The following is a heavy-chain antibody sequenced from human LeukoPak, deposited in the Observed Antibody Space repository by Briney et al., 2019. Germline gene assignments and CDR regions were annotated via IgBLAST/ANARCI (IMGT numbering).Heavy chain of an antibody. CDR2: INPNSGGT. J-gene: IGHJ5*02. D-gene: IGHD6-13*01. V-gene: IGHV1-2*02. CDR3: ARSWAAAGPDCFDP. CDR1: GYAFTGYY. Sequence: ASVKVSCKASGYAFTGYYMHWVRQAPGQGLEWMGWINPNSGGTNYAQKFQGRVTMTRDTSISTAYMELSRLRSDDTAVYYCARSWAAAGPDCFDPWGQGTLVTVSS.